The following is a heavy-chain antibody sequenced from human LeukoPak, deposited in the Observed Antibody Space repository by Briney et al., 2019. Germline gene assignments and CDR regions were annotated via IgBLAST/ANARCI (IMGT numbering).Heavy chain of an antibody. CDR3: ARGAGYSSGWSRFDP. Sequence: SVKVSCKASGGTFSSYAISWMRQAPGQGLEWMGGIIPIFGTANYAQKFQGRVTITADKSTSTAYMELSSLRSEDTAVYYCARGAGYSSGWSRFDPWGQGTLVTVSS. J-gene: IGHJ5*02. CDR1: GGTFSSYA. D-gene: IGHD6-19*01. V-gene: IGHV1-69*06. CDR2: IIPIFGTA.